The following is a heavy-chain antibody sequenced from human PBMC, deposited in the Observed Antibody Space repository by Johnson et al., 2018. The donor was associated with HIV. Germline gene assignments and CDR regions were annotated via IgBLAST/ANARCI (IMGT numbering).Heavy chain of an antibody. J-gene: IGHJ3*02. D-gene: IGHD5-18*01. Sequence: QVLLVESGGGVVQPGRSLRLSCAASGFTFSSYAMHWVRQAPGKGLEWVAVISYDGSNKYYADSVKGRFTISRDNSKNTLYLQMNSLRADDTAVYYCARAYRYGAFDIWGQGTRVTVSS. CDR1: GFTFSSYA. CDR2: ISYDGSNK. V-gene: IGHV3-30-3*01. CDR3: ARAYRYGAFDI.